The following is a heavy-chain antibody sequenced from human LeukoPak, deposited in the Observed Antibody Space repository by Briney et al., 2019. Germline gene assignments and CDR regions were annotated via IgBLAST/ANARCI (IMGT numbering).Heavy chain of an antibody. V-gene: IGHV4-39*01. D-gene: IGHD6-19*01. CDR3: ARGRNSSGWFQTQIFDY. CDR1: GDSFSSSNDY. Sequence: SETLSLSCTVSGDSFSSSNDYWGWIRQPPGQGLEWIRSIYYSGSTYDNPSLKRRVTISVDTSNNRFSLKLSSVTAAHTAVYYCARGRNSSGWFQTQIFDYWGQKTLVTVSS. J-gene: IGHJ4*02. CDR2: IYYSGST.